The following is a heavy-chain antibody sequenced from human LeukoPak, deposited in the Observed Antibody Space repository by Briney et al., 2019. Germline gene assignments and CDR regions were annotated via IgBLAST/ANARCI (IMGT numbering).Heavy chain of an antibody. D-gene: IGHD3-10*01. Sequence: GRSLRLSCAASGFTFSSYAMHWVRQAPGKGLEWVAVISYDGSNKYYADSVKGRFTISRDNSKNTLYLQMNSLRAEDTAVYYCARDHVTCYYGSGSSPFYWGQGTLVTVSS. CDR2: ISYDGSNK. CDR1: GFTFSSYA. CDR3: ARDHVTCYYGSGSSPFY. V-gene: IGHV3-30*04. J-gene: IGHJ4*02.